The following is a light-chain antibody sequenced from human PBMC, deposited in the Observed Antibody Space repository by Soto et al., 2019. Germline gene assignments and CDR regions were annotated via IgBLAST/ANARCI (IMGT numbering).Light chain of an antibody. CDR2: DVS. CDR3: ASYASSNTVL. CDR1: SSDIGGYNY. J-gene: IGLJ2*01. Sequence: QSALTQPASVSGSPGQSITISCTGTSSDIGGYNYVSWYQQHPGKAPKLMIYDVSDRPSGVSNRFSGSKPGNTASLTISGLQAEDGADYYCASYASSNTVLFGGGPTLTVL. V-gene: IGLV2-14*03.